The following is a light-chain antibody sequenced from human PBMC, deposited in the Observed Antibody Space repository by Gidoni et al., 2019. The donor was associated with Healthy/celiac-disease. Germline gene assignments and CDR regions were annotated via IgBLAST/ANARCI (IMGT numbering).Light chain of an antibody. CDR3: QQSYSTWT. V-gene: IGKV1-39*01. Sequence: DIQKTQSPSSLSASVGDRVTITCRASQSISSYLNWYQQKPEKAPKLLIYADSSLQSGVPSRIGGSGSGTDFTLTISSLQPEDFATYYCQQSYSTWTFGRGTKVEIK. J-gene: IGKJ1*01. CDR1: QSISSY. CDR2: ADS.